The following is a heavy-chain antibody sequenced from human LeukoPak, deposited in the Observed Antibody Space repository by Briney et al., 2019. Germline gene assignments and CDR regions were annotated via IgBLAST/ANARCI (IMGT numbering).Heavy chain of an antibody. CDR2: ISGSGGTT. J-gene: IGHJ4*02. Sequence: TGGSLRLSCADSGFTFSNYAMSWVRQAPGKGLEWVSAISGSGGTTYYADSVKGRFTISRDNSKNTLYLQMNSLRAEDTAVYYCAKEGPLTGTDPFDYWGQGTLVTVSS. CDR1: GFTFSNYA. V-gene: IGHV3-23*01. D-gene: IGHD1-7*01. CDR3: AKEGPLTGTDPFDY.